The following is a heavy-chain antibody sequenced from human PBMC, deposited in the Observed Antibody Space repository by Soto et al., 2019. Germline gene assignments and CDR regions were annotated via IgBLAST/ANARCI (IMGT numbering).Heavy chain of an antibody. D-gene: IGHD2-2*01. V-gene: IGHV3-73*01. CDR2: IRSKASSYAT. CDR3: TRKLPGYCSSTSCFDPAFDI. Sequence: PGGSLRLSCAASGFTFSGSAMHWVRQASGKGLEWVGRIRSKASSYATAYAASVKGRFTISRDDSKNTAYLQMSSLKTEDTAVYYCTRKLPGYCSSTSCFDPAFDIWGQGTMVTVSS. CDR1: GFTFSGSA. J-gene: IGHJ3*02.